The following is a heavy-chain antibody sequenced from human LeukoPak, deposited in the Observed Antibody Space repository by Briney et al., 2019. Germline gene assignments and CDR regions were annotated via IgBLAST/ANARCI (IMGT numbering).Heavy chain of an antibody. CDR2: IYYSGST. V-gene: IGHV4-39*07. J-gene: IGHJ4*02. D-gene: IGHD1-7*01. CDR1: GGSISSSSYY. Sequence: SETQSLTCTVSGGSISSSSYYWGWIRQPPGKGLEWIGSIYYSGSTYYNPSLKSRVTISVDTSKNQFSLKLSSVTAADTAVYYCARGYWNYIIDYWGQGTLVTVSS. CDR3: ARGYWNYIIDY.